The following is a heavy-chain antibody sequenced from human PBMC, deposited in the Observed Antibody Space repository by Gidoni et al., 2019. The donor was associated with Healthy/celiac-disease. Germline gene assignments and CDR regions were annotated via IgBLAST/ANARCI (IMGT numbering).Heavy chain of an antibody. J-gene: IGHJ4*02. D-gene: IGHD1-26*01. CDR2: IYYSGST. CDR1: GGSISSYY. V-gene: IGHV4-59*01. CDR3: ARGDIVGATRFDY. Sequence: QMQLQESGPGLVQPSETLSLTCPVSGGSISSYYWSWIRQPPGKGLEWIGYIYYSGSTNYNPSLKSRVTISVDTSKNQFSLKLSAVTAADTAVYYCARGDIVGATRFDYWCQGTLVTVSS.